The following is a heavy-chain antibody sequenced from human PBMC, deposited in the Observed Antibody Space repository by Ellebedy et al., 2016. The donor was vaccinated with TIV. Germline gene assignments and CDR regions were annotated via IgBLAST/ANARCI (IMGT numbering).Heavy chain of an antibody. CDR3: AKDIDSGSYYLDASDV. Sequence: GESLKISCAASGFTFSSYAMSWVRQAPGKGLEWVSGISGGGSATHYADSVKGRFTISRDNSKNTLYLQMDSLRAEDTAVYYCAKDIDSGSYYLDASDVWGQGTKVTVSS. CDR1: GFTFSSYA. CDR2: ISGGGSAT. D-gene: IGHD1-26*01. V-gene: IGHV3-23*01. J-gene: IGHJ3*01.